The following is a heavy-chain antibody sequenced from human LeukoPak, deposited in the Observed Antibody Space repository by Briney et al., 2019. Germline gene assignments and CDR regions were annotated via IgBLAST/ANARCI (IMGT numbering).Heavy chain of an antibody. CDR1: GGTFSSYA. CDR2: IIPIFATA. CDR3: ARATDILTGYYNNYFDY. V-gene: IGHV1-69*01. Sequence: SVKVSCKASGGTFSSYAISWVRQAPGQGLEWMGGIIPIFATANYAQKFQGRVTITADESTTTAYMELSSLRSEDTAMYYCARATDILTGYYNNYFDYWGQGTLVTVSS. J-gene: IGHJ4*02. D-gene: IGHD3-9*01.